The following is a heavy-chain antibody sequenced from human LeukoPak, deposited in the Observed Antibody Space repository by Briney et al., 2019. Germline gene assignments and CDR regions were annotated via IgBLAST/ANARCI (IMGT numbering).Heavy chain of an antibody. CDR1: GYSFTSYW. V-gene: IGHV5-51*01. CDR3: ARGPADYFDY. Sequence: GESLKISCKGSGYSFTSYWVGWVRQMPGKGLEWMGIIYPGDSDTRYSPSFQGQVTISADKSVSTAYLQWNSLKASDSAMYYCARGPADYFDYWGQGTLVTVSS. CDR2: IYPGDSDT. J-gene: IGHJ4*02.